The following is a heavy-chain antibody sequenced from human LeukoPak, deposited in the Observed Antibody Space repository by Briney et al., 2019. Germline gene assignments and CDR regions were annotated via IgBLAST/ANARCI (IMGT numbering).Heavy chain of an antibody. CDR2: ISGSGSST. V-gene: IGHV3-23*01. D-gene: IGHD2/OR15-2a*01. CDR3: ARSNRDAFDM. J-gene: IGHJ3*02. CDR1: GFTFSNYA. Sequence: GGSLRLSCAASGFTFSNYAMSWVRQAPGKGLEWVSGISGSGSSTYYADSVKGRFTISRDNAKKSLSLQMNSLRAEDTAIYYCARSNRDAFDMWGQGTVVTVSS.